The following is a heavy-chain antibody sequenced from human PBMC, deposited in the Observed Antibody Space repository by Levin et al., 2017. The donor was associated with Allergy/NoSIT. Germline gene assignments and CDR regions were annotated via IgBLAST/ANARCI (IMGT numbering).Heavy chain of an antibody. CDR3: ARGRLLYYYDSSDVEDWFDP. V-gene: IGHV1-2*02. J-gene: IGHJ5*02. D-gene: IGHD3-22*01. Sequence: ASVKVSCKASGYTYTAYYMHWVRQAPGQGLEYMGWINPDSGETHSAQRFQGRVTMTRDTSIRTAYMDLSSLRSDDTAVYYCARGRLLYYYDSSDVEDWFDPWGQGTLVTVSS. CDR1: GYTYTAYY. CDR2: INPDSGET.